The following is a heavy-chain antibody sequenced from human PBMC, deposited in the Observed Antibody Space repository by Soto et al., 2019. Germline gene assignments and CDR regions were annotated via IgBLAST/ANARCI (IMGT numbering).Heavy chain of an antibody. CDR3: ARHDSASQLDY. J-gene: IGHJ4*02. CDR1: GGSISSSSYY. Sequence: PSGTLSLTCTVSGGSISSSSYYWGWIRQPPGKGLEWIGSIYYSGSTYYNPSLKSRVTISVDTSKNQFSLKLSSVTAADTAVYYCARHDSASQLDYWGQGTLVTVSS. CDR2: IYYSGST. D-gene: IGHD3-22*01. V-gene: IGHV4-39*01.